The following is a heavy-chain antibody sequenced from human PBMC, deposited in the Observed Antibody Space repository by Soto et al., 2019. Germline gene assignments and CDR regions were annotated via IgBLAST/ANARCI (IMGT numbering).Heavy chain of an antibody. CDR2: INSDGSRT. J-gene: IGHJ4*02. D-gene: IGHD2-21*02. CDR3: ARDLYCGGDCYSELDY. V-gene: IGHV3-74*01. Sequence: EVQLVESGGGLVQPGGSLRLSCAASGFTFSSYWMHWVRQAPGKGLVWVSRINSDGSRTSYADSVKGRFTISRDNAKNTLYLQMNSLRAEDTAVYYCARDLYCGGDCYSELDYWGQGTLVTVSS. CDR1: GFTFSSYW.